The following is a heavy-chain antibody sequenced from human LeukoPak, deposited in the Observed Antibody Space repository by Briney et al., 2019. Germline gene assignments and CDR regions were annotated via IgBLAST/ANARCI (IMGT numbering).Heavy chain of an antibody. CDR1: GFTFSSYS. CDR3: ARDPTYSSTHLFDH. D-gene: IGHD6-13*01. Sequence: GGSLRLSCAASGFTFSSYSLNWVRQAPGKGREGVSYISSSSSYIYYADSVKGRFTISRDNAKNSLYLQMNSLRAEDTAVYYCARDPTYSSTHLFDHWGQGTLVTVSS. J-gene: IGHJ5*02. CDR2: ISSSSSYI. V-gene: IGHV3-21*01.